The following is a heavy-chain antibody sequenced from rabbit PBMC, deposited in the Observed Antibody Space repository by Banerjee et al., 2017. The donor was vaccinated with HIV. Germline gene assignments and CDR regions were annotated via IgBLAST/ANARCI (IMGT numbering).Heavy chain of an antibody. CDR3: ARSDATDGAYGGALNL. V-gene: IGHV1S45*01. Sequence: QQQLEESGGGLVKPGGTLTLTCKASGIDFSSYYYMCWVRQAPGKGLEWIGCIGVGAGYTYYASWAKGRFTISKTSSTTVTLQMTSLTAADTATYFCARSDATDGAYGGALNLWGQGTLVTVS. CDR2: IGVGAGYT. D-gene: IGHD6-1*01. J-gene: IGHJ4*01. CDR1: GIDFSSYYY.